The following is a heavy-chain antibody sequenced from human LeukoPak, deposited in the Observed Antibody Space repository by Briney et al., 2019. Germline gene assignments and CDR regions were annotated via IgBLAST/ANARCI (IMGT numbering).Heavy chain of an antibody. CDR2: ISNDGSNK. J-gene: IGHJ5*02. CDR1: GFTFSSYG. D-gene: IGHD3-16*01. Sequence: PGGSLRLSCAASGFTFSSYGMHWVRQAPGKGLEWVAVISNDGSNKYYADSVKGRFTISRDNSKNTLYLQMNSLRAEDTAVYYCAKRRSRNMITSGGVENWFDPWGQGTLVTVSS. V-gene: IGHV3-30*18. CDR3: AKRRSRNMITSGGVENWFDP.